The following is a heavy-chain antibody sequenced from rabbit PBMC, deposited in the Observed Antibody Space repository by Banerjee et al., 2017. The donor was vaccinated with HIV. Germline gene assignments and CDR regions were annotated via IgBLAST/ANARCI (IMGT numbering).Heavy chain of an antibody. D-gene: IGHD6-1*01. J-gene: IGHJ4*01. CDR3: ARDADGGAYGYAAFNL. CDR2: IDAGGSGST. V-gene: IGHV1S45*01. CDR1: GFDVSSHYM. Sequence: QEQLKETGGGLVQPGGSLTLSCKASGFDVSSHYMSWVRQAPGKGLQWIACIDAGGSGSTYYASWAKGRFTISKTSSTTVTLQMTSLTAADTATYFCARDADGGAYGYAAFNLWGPGTLVTVS.